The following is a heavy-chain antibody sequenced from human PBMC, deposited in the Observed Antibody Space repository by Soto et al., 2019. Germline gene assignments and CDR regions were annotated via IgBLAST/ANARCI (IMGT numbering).Heavy chain of an antibody. V-gene: IGHV4-31*03. J-gene: IGHJ6*02. D-gene: IGHD4-17*01. CDR3: ARSRPLFGDYRYGMDV. Sequence: SETLSLTCTVSGGSISSGGYYWSWIRQHPGKGLEWIGYIYDSGTTYYNPSLKSRVSISIDTSKNQFSLKLTSVTAADTAVYYCARSRPLFGDYRYGMDVWGQGTTVTVSS. CDR1: GGSISSGGYY. CDR2: IYDSGTT.